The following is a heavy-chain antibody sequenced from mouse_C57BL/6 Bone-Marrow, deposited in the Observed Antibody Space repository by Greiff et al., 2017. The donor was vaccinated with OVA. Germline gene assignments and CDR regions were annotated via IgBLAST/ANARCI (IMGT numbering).Heavy chain of an antibody. Sequence: EVQLQQSGPELVKPGASVKISCKASGYTFTDYYMNWVKQSHGKSLEWIGDINPNNGGTSYNQKFKGKATLTVDKSSSTAYMELRSLTSEDSAVYYCARYYYGSSYHAMDYWGQGTSVTVSS. D-gene: IGHD1-1*01. J-gene: IGHJ4*01. V-gene: IGHV1-26*01. CDR1: GYTFTDYY. CDR2: INPNNGGT. CDR3: ARYYYGSSYHAMDY.